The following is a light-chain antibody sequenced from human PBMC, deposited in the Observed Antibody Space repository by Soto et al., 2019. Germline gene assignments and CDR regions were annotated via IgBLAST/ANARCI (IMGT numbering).Light chain of an antibody. CDR1: QGISNY. V-gene: IGKV1-27*01. Sequence: DIQMTQSPSSLSSSVGDRVTITCRASQGISNYLAWYQQKPGQAPKLLIYAASTLPSGVPYRFSGSGSGTDFTLTISSLQPEDVATYYCQQYNSAPFTFGQGTRLEIK. J-gene: IGKJ5*01. CDR3: QQYNSAPFT. CDR2: AAS.